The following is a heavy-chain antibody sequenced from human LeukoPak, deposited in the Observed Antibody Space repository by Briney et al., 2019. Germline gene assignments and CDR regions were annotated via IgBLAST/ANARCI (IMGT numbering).Heavy chain of an antibody. V-gene: IGHV1-2*06. Sequence: ASVKVSCKASGYTFTGYWHWVRQAPGQGLEWMGRINPNSGGTDYAQNFQGRVTMTRDTSISIAYMELSSLRSDDTAVYYCARFLSGSHDAFDIWGQGTMVTVSS. CDR3: ARFLSGSHDAFDI. D-gene: IGHD1-26*01. CDR1: GYTFTGYW. J-gene: IGHJ3*02. CDR2: INPNSGGT.